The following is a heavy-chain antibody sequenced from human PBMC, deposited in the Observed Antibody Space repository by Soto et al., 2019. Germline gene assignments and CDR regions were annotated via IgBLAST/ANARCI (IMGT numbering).Heavy chain of an antibody. CDR3: ARESVGRSDFESSGDFDY. CDR1: VYFFTSYS. Sequence: ASVWVSCKASVYFFTSYSMHWVRQAPGQGLEWMGMINPSVGSTSHAQKFQGRVTMTRDTSTSTVYMELSSLRSEDTAVYYCARESVGRSDFESSGDFDYWGQGTLVTVS. J-gene: IGHJ4*02. CDR2: INPSVGST. D-gene: IGHD3-22*01. V-gene: IGHV1-46*01.